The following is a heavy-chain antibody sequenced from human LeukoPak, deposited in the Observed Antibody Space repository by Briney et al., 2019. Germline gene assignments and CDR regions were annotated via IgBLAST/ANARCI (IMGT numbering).Heavy chain of an antibody. CDR2: ISGSGGST. V-gene: IGHV3-23*01. J-gene: IGHJ4*02. CDR3: AKPRAEYSSSNPFDY. Sequence: GGSLRLSCAASGFTFRSYAMSWVRQAPGKGLEWASGISGSGGSTYYADSVKGRFTVSRDNSKNMLYLQMNSLRAEDTAVYYCAKPRAEYSSSNPFDYWGQGTLVTVSS. CDR1: GFTFRSYA. D-gene: IGHD6-6*01.